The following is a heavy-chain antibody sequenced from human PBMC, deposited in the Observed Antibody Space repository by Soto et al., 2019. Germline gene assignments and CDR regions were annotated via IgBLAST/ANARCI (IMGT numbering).Heavy chain of an antibody. D-gene: IGHD3-10*01. CDR3: AKDAVPYNGEWDWFDL. V-gene: IGHV3-23*01. CDR1: GFTFSTYA. J-gene: IGHJ5*02. Sequence: HPGGSLRLSCAASGFTFSTYAMSWVRQAPGKGLEWVSGLFGSGGGISYADSVKGRFTISRDDSNNTLYLQMSGLRVDDTALYYCAKDAVPYNGEWDWFDLWGQGTLVTVSS. CDR2: LFGSGGGI.